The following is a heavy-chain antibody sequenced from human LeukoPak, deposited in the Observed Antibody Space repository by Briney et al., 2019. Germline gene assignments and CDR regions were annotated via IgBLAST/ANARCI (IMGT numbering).Heavy chain of an antibody. CDR3: ARAVVSYPYYMDV. CDR2: MYHSGST. V-gene: IGHV4-34*01. CDR1: GGSFSGYY. J-gene: IGHJ6*03. Sequence: SETLSLTCAVYGGSFSGYYWGWIRQPPGKGLEWIGAMYHSGSTYYNPSLKSRVTISVDTSKNQFSLKLSSVTAADTAVYYCARAVVSYPYYMDVWGKGTTVTVSS. D-gene: IGHD3-16*02.